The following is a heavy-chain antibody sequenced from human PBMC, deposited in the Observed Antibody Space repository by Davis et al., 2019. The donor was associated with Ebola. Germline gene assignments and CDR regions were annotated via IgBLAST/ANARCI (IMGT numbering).Heavy chain of an antibody. CDR1: GFTFDDYA. D-gene: IGHD3-10*01. CDR2: ISWNSGSI. J-gene: IGHJ6*02. CDR3: ARDMGGLLWFGEWIYGMDV. V-gene: IGHV3-9*01. Sequence: SLKISCAASGFTFDDYAMHWVRQAPGKGLEWVSGISWNSGSIGYADSVKGRFTISRDNSKNTLYLQMNSLRAEDTAVYYCARDMGGLLWFGEWIYGMDVRGQGTTVTVSS.